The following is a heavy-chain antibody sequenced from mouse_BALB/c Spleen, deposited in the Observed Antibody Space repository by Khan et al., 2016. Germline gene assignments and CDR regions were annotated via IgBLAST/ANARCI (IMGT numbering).Heavy chain of an antibody. Sequence: QVQLQQSGAELMKPGASVKISCKATGYTFNNYWIEWVKQRPGHGLEWIGVILPGSGNSNYNENLKGKATFTADTSYNTAYMQLSSLTCADSAVYYCARAWYSMDYWGQGTSVTVSS. CDR1: GYTFNNYW. V-gene: IGHV1-9*01. J-gene: IGHJ4*01. CDR3: ARAWYSMDY. CDR2: ILPGSGNS.